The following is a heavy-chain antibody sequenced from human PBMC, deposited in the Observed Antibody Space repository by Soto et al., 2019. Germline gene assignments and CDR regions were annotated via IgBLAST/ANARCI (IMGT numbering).Heavy chain of an antibody. CDR3: AIQHSIDYTRRGVAP. CDR2: SNRKIDDT. Sequence: APVKVSCKASGYPFSDNQIHWLRRAPGQGLEGMGRSNRKIDDTNYAQKFQGRVIMTRDSSIDTAYLELTGLTSADTATYYCAIQHSIDYTRRGVAPSRQGTVATVS. CDR1: GYPFSDNQ. D-gene: IGHD4-4*01. V-gene: IGHV1-2*02. J-gene: IGHJ5*02.